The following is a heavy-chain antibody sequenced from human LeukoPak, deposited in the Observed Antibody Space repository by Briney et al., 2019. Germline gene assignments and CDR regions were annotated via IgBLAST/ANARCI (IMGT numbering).Heavy chain of an antibody. CDR3: ARAFGELLSLYYYYYGMDV. J-gene: IGHJ6*02. V-gene: IGHV1-69*13. D-gene: IGHD3-10*01. CDR1: GGTFSSYA. Sequence: ASVKVPCKASGGTFSSYAISWVRQAPGQGLEWMGGIIPIFGTANYAQKFQGRVTITADESTSTAYMELSSLRSEDTAVYYCARAFGELLSLYYYYYGMDVWGQGTTVTVSS. CDR2: IIPIFGTA.